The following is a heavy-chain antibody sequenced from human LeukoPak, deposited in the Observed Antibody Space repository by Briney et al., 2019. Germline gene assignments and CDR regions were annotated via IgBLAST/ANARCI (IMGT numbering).Heavy chain of an antibody. CDR2: ISANSGDR. V-gene: IGHV1-18*01. Sequence: ASVKVSCKASGYTFTSYDINWVRQAPGQGLEWMGWISANSGDRNYAQKFQGRVTLTTDTSTGTAYMELRSLRSDDTAAYYCARNLPGLDFWGQGTLVTVSS. J-gene: IGHJ4*02. CDR1: GYTFTSYD. D-gene: IGHD1-14*01. CDR3: ARNLPGLDF.